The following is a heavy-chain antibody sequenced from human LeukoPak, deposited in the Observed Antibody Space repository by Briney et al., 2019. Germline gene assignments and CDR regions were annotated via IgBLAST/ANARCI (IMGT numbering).Heavy chain of an antibody. V-gene: IGHV3-30*18. CDR3: AKLGY. J-gene: IGHJ4*02. Sequence: GRSLRLSCAASGFTFSSYGMHWVRQAPGKGLEWVAVISYDGSNKYYADSVKGRFTISRDNSKNTLYLQMNSLRAEDTAVHYCAKLGYWGQGTLVTVSS. CDR1: GFTFSSYG. CDR2: ISYDGSNK.